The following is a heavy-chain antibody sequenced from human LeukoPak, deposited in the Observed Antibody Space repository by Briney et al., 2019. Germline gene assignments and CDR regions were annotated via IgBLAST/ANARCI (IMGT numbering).Heavy chain of an antibody. CDR2: ISGSGGST. V-gene: IGHV3-23*01. Sequence: PGGSLRLSCAASGFTFSNYAMSWVRQAPGKGLEWVSAISGSGGSTYYADSVKGRFTISRDNSKNTLYLQMNSLRAEDTAVYYCAKGTHYYGSGSYNSDFDYWGQGTLVTVSS. CDR1: GFTFSNYA. CDR3: AKGTHYYGSGSYNSDFDY. D-gene: IGHD3-10*01. J-gene: IGHJ4*02.